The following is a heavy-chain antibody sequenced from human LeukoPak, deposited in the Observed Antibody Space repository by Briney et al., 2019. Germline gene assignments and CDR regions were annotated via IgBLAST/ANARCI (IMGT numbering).Heavy chain of an antibody. CDR3: ARGHFWSGYTYQDYFYYMDV. D-gene: IGHD3-3*02. V-gene: IGHV3-64*01. CDR2: ISYNGDGT. Sequence: PGGSLRLFCAASGFSFGKFAMHWVRQAPGRGLESVSGISYNGDGTYYANSVKGRFTISRDNSKKTLYLQVGSLRVEDMGVYYCARGHFWSGYTYQDYFYYMDVWGKGAAVTVSS. CDR1: GFSFGKFA. J-gene: IGHJ6*03.